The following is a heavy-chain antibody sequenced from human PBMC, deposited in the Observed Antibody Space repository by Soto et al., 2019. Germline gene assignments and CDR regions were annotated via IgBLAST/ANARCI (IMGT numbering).Heavy chain of an antibody. D-gene: IGHD7-27*01. CDR3: AKEVSLGSTVDLGY. V-gene: IGHV3-23*01. CDR2: ISGSGGST. CDR1: GFTFSIFA. J-gene: IGHJ4*02. Sequence: QTGGSLRLSCAASGFTFSIFAMSWVRQSPGKGLEWVSTISGSGGSTHYADAVKGRFTISRDNSMGTLYLQMKSLRVEDTAIYYCAKEVSLGSTVDLGYWGQGALVTVSS.